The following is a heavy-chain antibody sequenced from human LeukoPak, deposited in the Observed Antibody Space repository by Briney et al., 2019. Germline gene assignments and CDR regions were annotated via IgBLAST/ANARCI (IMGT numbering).Heavy chain of an antibody. D-gene: IGHD2-2*02. CDR3: AKEGNIVVVPAAIVSVADRNYVQDY. J-gene: IGHJ4*02. CDR1: GFTFSSYA. CDR2: ISGSGGST. V-gene: IGHV3-23*01. Sequence: GGSLRLSCAASGFTFSSYAMHWVRQAPGKGLEWVSAISGSGGSTYYADSVKGRFTISRDNSKNTLYLQMNSLRAEDTAVYYCAKEGNIVVVPAAIVSVADRNYVQDYGGQGTLVTVSS.